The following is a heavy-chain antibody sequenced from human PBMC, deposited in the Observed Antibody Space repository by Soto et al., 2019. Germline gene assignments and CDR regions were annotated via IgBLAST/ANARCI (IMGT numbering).Heavy chain of an antibody. V-gene: IGHV4-31*03. D-gene: IGHD3-10*01. CDR2: IYYSGST. J-gene: IGHJ6*02. Sequence: QVQLQESGPGLVKPSQTLSLTCTVSGGSISSGGYYWSWIRQHPGKGLEWIGYIYYSGSTYYNPSLKSRVTISVDTSKNQFPLKLSSVTAADTAVYYCARDNRGYYGSGSYYNVDGMDVWGQGTTVTVSS. CDR1: GGSISSGGYY. CDR3: ARDNRGYYGSGSYYNVDGMDV.